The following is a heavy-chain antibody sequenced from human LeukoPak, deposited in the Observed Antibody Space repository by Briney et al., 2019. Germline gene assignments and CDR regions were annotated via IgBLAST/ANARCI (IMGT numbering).Heavy chain of an antibody. D-gene: IGHD3-22*01. CDR1: GYNFSSYA. J-gene: IGHJ6*02. V-gene: IGHV3-7*01. Sequence: GGSLRLSCAASGYNFSSYAMSWVRQAPGKGLEGVANIKQDGSEKYYVDSVKGRFTISRDNAKNSLYLQMNSLRTEDTAVYYCARADSSGYYSNYYYYGMDVWGQGTTVTVSS. CDR2: IKQDGSEK. CDR3: ARADSSGYYSNYYYYGMDV.